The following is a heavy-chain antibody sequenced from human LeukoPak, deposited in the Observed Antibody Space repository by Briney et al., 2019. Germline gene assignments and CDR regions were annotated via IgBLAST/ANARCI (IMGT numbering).Heavy chain of an antibody. CDR1: GYSISSGYY. D-gene: IGHD6-6*01. V-gene: IGHV4-38-2*01. CDR3: ERWYSSSGYLDY. J-gene: IGHJ4*02. CDR2: IYHSGNT. Sequence: SDTLSLTCAVSGYSISSGYYWGWIRPPPGKGLEWVGSIYHSGNTNYNPSLKSRVTISVDTSKNQFSLRVSSVTAADTALYYCERWYSSSGYLDYWGQGTLVTVSS.